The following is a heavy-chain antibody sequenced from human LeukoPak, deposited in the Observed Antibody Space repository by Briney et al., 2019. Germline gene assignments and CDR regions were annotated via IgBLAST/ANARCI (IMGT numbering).Heavy chain of an antibody. D-gene: IGHD2/OR15-2a*01. J-gene: IGHJ3*02. V-gene: IGHV4-39*01. CDR1: GGSISSDTYY. Sequence: SSETLSLTCTVSGGSISSDTYYWGWIRQPPGKGLEWIGNIYYSGTTYYNPSLKSQVTISIDTSKNQFSLRLSSVTAADTALYYCARHDFFDADAFDIWGQGTVVTVSS. CDR3: ARHDFFDADAFDI. CDR2: IYYSGTT.